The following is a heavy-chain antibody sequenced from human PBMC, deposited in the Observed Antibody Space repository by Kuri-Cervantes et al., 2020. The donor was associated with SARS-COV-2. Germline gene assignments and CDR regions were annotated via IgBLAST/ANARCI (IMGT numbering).Heavy chain of an antibody. J-gene: IGHJ2*01. V-gene: IGHV3-30*02. CDR2: IRYDGSNK. CDR3: AKDSAARPDWYSDL. CDR1: GFTFGDYA. D-gene: IGHD6-6*01. Sequence: GGSLRLSCTASGFTFGDYAMSWVRQAPGKGLEWVAFIRYDGSNKYYADSVKGRFTISRDNSKNTLYLQMNSLRAEDTAVYYCAKDSAARPDWYSDLWGRGTLVTVSS.